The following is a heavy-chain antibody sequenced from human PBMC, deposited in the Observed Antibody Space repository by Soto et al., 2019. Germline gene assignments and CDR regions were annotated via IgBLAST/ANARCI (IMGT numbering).Heavy chain of an antibody. CDR3: ARHGGTFDP. CDR2: ISTSGNIK. Sequence: QVQLVESGGGLVKPGGSLRLSCAASGFTFSDYDMTWIRQAAGKGLEWVSYISTSGNIKYYAESVEGRFTISRDNAKNSLYLQMNSVRAGDTAVYFCARHGGTFDPWGQGTLVTVSS. J-gene: IGHJ5*02. V-gene: IGHV3-11*01. CDR1: GFTFSDYD. D-gene: IGHD3-16*01.